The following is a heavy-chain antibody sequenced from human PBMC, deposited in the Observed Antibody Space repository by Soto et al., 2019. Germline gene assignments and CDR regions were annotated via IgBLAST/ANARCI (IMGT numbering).Heavy chain of an antibody. J-gene: IGHJ4*02. CDR2: IYYSGST. D-gene: IGHD3-9*01. Sequence: QVQLQESGPGLVKPSETLSLTCTVSGGSISSYYWSWIRQPPGKGLEWIGYIYYSGSTNYNPSLKSRVTISVDTSKNQFSLKLSSVTAADTAVYYCARSPALELVTLDYWGQGTLVTVSS. CDR3: ARSPALELVTLDY. V-gene: IGHV4-59*01. CDR1: GGSISSYY.